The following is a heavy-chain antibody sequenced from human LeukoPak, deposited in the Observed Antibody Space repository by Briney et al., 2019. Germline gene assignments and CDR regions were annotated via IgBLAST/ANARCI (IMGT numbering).Heavy chain of an antibody. Sequence: PGGSLRLSCTASGFTFSSSAMSWVRQPPGKGLEWIGEINYSVSTNYNPSLKSRVTISVDTSKNQFSLKLSSVTAADTAVYYCARAFRMYALHNWFDPWGQGTLVTVSS. CDR3: ARAFRMYALHNWFDP. D-gene: IGHD2-8*01. V-gene: IGHV4-34*01. CDR2: INYSVST. CDR1: GFTFSSSA. J-gene: IGHJ5*02.